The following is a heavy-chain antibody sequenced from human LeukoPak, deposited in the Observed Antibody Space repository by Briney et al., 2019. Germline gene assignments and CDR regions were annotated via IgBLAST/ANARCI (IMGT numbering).Heavy chain of an antibody. CDR3: ASTKGPVPAANDY. CDR2: ISSSSSYI. V-gene: IGHV3-21*01. Sequence: PGGSLRLSCAASGFTFSSYSMNWVRQAPGKGLEWVSSISSSSSYIYYADSVKGRFTISRDNAKNSLYLQMNSLRAEDTAVYYRASTKGPVPAANDYWGQGTLVTVSS. CDR1: GFTFSSYS. D-gene: IGHD2-2*01. J-gene: IGHJ4*02.